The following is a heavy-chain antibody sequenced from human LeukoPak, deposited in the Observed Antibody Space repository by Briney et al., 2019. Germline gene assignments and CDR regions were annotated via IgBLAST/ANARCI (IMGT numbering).Heavy chain of an antibody. V-gene: IGHV3-48*02. Sequence: PGGSLRLSCAASGFTFSDYAMNGVRQAPGKGLEWISYISRSGGTILYADSVKGRFTISRDNAKNSLYLQMNSLSDEDTAVYYCARDLFRGESWSGPAWGQGTLVTVSS. CDR3: ARDLFRGESWSGPA. CDR1: GFTFSDYA. D-gene: IGHD3-3*01. J-gene: IGHJ5*02. CDR2: ISRSGGTI.